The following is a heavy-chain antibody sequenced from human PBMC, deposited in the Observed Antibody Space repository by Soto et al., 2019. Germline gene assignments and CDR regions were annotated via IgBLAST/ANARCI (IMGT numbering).Heavy chain of an antibody. CDR3: ARSVFP. J-gene: IGHJ5*02. CDR1: GGSISSGGYY. CDR2: IYYIAST. V-gene: IGHV4-31*03. Sequence: SETLSLTCTVSGGSISSGGYYWNWIRQHPGKGLEWIGYIYYIASTYYNPSLKSRVTISLDTSKNQFSLGLSSVTAADTAVYYCARSVFPWGQGTLVTVSS.